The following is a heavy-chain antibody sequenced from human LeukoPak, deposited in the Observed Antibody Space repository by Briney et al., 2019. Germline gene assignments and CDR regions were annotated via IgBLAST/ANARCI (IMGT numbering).Heavy chain of an antibody. CDR3: AREWQQLVSEDGWFDP. V-gene: IGHV1-46*01. CDR2: INPSGGST. J-gene: IGHJ5*02. Sequence: ASVKVSCKASGGTFSSYATSWVRQAPGQGLEWMGIINPSGGSTSYAQKFQGRVTMTRDTSTSTVYMELSSLRSEDTAVYYCAREWQQLVSEDGWFDPWGQGTLVTVSS. D-gene: IGHD6-13*01. CDR1: GGTFSSYA.